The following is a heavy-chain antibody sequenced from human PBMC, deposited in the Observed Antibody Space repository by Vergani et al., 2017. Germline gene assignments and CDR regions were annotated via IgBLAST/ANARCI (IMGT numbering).Heavy chain of an antibody. Sequence: LQESGPRLVKPPGTLSLTCVVSGGSILSSKWWSWVRQPPGKGLEWIGEIFYTGKTNYNPSLKSRTTISLDTSKNQFFLNLASVTAADTAVYFCARVGYEPARFDPGGQGTLVIVSS. CDR3: ARVGYEPARFDP. V-gene: IGHV4-4*01. CDR2: IFYTGKT. J-gene: IGHJ5*02. D-gene: IGHD3-16*01. CDR1: GGSILSSKW.